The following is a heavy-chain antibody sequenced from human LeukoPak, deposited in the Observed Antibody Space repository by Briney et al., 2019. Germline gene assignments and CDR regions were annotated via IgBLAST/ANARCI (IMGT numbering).Heavy chain of an antibody. D-gene: IGHD6-19*01. V-gene: IGHV1-2*02. J-gene: IGHJ4*02. Sequence: ASVKVSCKASGYTFTGYYMHWVRQAPGQGLEWMGWINPNSGGTNYAQKFQGRVTMTRDTSISTAYMELSRLRSEDTAVYYCARLRAVADPFDYWGQGTLVTVSS. CDR2: INPNSGGT. CDR3: ARLRAVADPFDY. CDR1: GYTFTGYY.